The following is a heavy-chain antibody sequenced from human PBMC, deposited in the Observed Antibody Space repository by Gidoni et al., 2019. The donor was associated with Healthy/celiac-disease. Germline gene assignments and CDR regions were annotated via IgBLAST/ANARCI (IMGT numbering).Heavy chain of an antibody. V-gene: IGHV1-2*02. CDR2: INPNSGGT. CDR3: ARGNIVVVVAAPPDY. J-gene: IGHJ4*02. CDR1: GYTFTGYY. D-gene: IGHD2-15*01. Sequence: VKVSCKASGYTFTGYYMHWVRQAPGQGLEWMGWINPNSGGTNYAQKFQGRVTMTRDTSISTAYMELSRLRSDDTAVYYCARGNIVVVVAAPPDYWGQGTLVTVSS.